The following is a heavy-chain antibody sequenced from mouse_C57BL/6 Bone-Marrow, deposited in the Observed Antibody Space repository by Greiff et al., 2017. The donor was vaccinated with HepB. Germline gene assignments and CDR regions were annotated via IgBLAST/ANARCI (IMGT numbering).Heavy chain of an antibody. CDR3: ASGYYYGSSYDWYFDV. CDR1: GFSLTSYG. D-gene: IGHD1-1*01. CDR2: IWSGGST. V-gene: IGHV2-2*01. J-gene: IGHJ1*03. Sequence: QVQLQQSGPGLVQPSQSLSITCTVSGFSLTSYGVHWVRQSPGKGLEWLGVIWSGGSTDYNAAFISRLSISKDNSKSQVFFKMNSLQADDTAIYYCASGYYYGSSYDWYFDVWGTGTTVTVSS.